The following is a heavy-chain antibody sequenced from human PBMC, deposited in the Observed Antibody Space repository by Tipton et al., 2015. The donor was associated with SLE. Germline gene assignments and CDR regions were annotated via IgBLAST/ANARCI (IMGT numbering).Heavy chain of an antibody. D-gene: IGHD3-9*01. J-gene: IGHJ4*02. Sequence: TLSLTCAVYGGSFSGYYWSWIRQPPGKGLEWIGSIYHSGSTYYNPSLKSRVTISVDTSKNQFSLKLSSVTAADTAVYYCARAYYDILTGQHQYYFDYWGQGTLVTVSS. CDR1: GGSFSGYY. CDR3: ARAYYDILTGQHQYYFDY. CDR2: IYHSGST. V-gene: IGHV4-34*01.